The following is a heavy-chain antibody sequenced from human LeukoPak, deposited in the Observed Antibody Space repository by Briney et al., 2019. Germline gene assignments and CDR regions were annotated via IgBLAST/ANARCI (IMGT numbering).Heavy chain of an antibody. J-gene: IGHJ3*01. D-gene: IGHD4-17*01. CDR3: ARDLVTVTKGFEI. CDR2: ISYIGTT. CDR1: DDSFSSHY. Sequence: PSETLSLTCTVSDDSFSSHYWTWIRQPPGKGLEWIGYISYIGTTNYNPSLKSRVTLSIATSKNQFALKLSSVTAADTAVYYCARDLVTVTKGFEIWGQGTTVSVSS. V-gene: IGHV4-59*11.